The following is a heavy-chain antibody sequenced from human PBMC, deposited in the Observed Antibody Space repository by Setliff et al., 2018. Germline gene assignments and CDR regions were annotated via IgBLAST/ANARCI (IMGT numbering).Heavy chain of an antibody. CDR1: GDSISSTSYQ. D-gene: IGHD3-10*01. V-gene: IGHV4-39*01. J-gene: IGHJ4*02. Sequence: SETLSLTCTVSGDSISSTSYQWGWVRQPPGKGLEWIGSIYYTGTAYYNPSLKSRVAISVDTSKNQFSLQVTSLAATDTALYFCARHEFVGGYYGSVTYRHFDYWGQGILVTVS. CDR2: IYYTGTA. CDR3: ARHEFVGGYYGSVTYRHFDY.